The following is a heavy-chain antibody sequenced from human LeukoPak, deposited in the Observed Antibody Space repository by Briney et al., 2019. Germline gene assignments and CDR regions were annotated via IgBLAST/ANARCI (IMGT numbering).Heavy chain of an antibody. Sequence: PGGSLRLSCAASGFTFSDAWVRWVRQAPGMGLEWVGRIKSKTDGGTTDYAAPVKGRFTISRDDSSGTLYLLMNSLKAEDTAVYYCSTSLRGSDCCLDYWGQGTLVAVSS. V-gene: IGHV3-15*01. CDR2: IKSKTDGGTT. D-gene: IGHD2-21*02. CDR1: GFTFSDAW. CDR3: STSLRGSDCCLDY. J-gene: IGHJ4*02.